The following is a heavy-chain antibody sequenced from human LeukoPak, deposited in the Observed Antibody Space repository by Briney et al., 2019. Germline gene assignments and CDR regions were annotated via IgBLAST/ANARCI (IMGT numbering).Heavy chain of an antibody. Sequence: PSETLSLTCNVSGDSIKNHYWTWIRQPPGEGLEWTGYIYYNGFTNYNPSLKSRVTISLDTSNQFSLKLSSVTAADTAVYYCARIRGSHIVQYFYMDVWGNGTTVTVSS. CDR3: ARIRGSHIVQYFYMDV. V-gene: IGHV4-59*11. CDR1: GDSIKNHY. D-gene: IGHD1-1*01. CDR2: IYYNGFT. J-gene: IGHJ6*03.